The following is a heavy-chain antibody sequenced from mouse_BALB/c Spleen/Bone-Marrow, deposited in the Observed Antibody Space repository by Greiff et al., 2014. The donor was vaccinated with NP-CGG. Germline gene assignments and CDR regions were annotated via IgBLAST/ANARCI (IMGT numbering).Heavy chain of an antibody. CDR3: TTGTRFAY. Sequence: QVHVKQSGAELVRPGASVKLSCKASGYTFTSYWINWVKQRPGQGLEWIGNIYPSDSYTNYNQKFKDKATLTVDKSCSTAYMQLSSPTSEDSAVYYCTTGTRFAYWGQGTLVTVSA. CDR1: GYTFTSYW. V-gene: IGHV1-69*02. CDR2: IYPSDSYT. D-gene: IGHD4-1*01. J-gene: IGHJ3*01.